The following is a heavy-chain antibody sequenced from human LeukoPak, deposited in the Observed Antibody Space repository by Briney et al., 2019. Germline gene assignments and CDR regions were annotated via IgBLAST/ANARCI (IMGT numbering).Heavy chain of an antibody. CDR3: VRDRSAAYYRDFFDY. J-gene: IGHJ4*02. CDR1: SDSISTHY. D-gene: IGHD3-22*01. CDR2: THNSRST. V-gene: IGHV4-4*07. Sequence: KSSETLSLTCTVSSDSISTHYWSWIRQPAGKGLEWVGRTHNSRSTNYSPSLKSRVTMSLDTSKNRFSLKLTSVTAADTALYYCVRDRSAAYYRDFFDYWGQGILVTVSS.